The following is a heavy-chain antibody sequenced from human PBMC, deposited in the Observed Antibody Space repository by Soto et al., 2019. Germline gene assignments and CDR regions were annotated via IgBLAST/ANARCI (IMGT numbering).Heavy chain of an antibody. D-gene: IGHD6-6*01. J-gene: IGHJ6*02. CDR3: AKDIEVRFRGDSALVYYYYYGMDV. CDR1: GFTFDDYT. CDR2: ISWDGGST. Sequence: EVQLVESGGVVIQPGGSLRLSCAASGFTFDDYTMHWVRQAPGKGLEWVSLISWDGGSTYYADSVKGRFTISRDNSKNSLYLQMNSLRTEDTALYYCAKDIEVRFRGDSALVYYYYYGMDVWGQGTTVTVSS. V-gene: IGHV3-43*01.